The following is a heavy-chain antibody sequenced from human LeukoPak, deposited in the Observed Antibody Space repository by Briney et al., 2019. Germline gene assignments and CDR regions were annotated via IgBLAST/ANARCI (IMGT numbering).Heavy chain of an antibody. J-gene: IGHJ5*02. CDR3: AKVGLERNWFDP. CDR1: GFTFSSYA. CDR2: IVGGGGSA. D-gene: IGHD1-1*01. V-gene: IGHV3-23*01. Sequence: GGSLRLSCAASGFTFSSYAMSWVRQAPGKGLEWVSVIVGGGGSAYYADSVKGRFTVSRDNSKNTLYLQMNGLRAEDTAVYYCAKVGLERNWFDPWGQGTLVTVSS.